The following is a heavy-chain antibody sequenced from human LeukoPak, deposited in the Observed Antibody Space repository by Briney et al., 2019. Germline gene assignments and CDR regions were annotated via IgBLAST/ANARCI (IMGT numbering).Heavy chain of an antibody. CDR1: GFTFSDYE. V-gene: IGHV3-11*01. D-gene: IGHD3-16*01. CDR3: ARGNYDYGWGNFRKGSFDN. Sequence: GGSPRLSCAASGFTFSDYEMGWIRQAPGKGLEWVSYISNSGSDIYYAESVKGRFTISRDNAENSLYLQMTSLRADDTAVYYCARGNYDYGWGNFRKGSFDNWGQGSLVTVSS. CDR2: ISNSGSDI. J-gene: IGHJ4*02.